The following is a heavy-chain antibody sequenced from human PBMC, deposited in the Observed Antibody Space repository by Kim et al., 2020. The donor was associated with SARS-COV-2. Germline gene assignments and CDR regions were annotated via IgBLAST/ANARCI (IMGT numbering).Heavy chain of an antibody. J-gene: IGHJ6*02. Sequence: GGSLRLSCAASGFTFDDYAMHWVRQAPGKGLEWVSGISWNSGTIDYADSVKGRFPISRDNAENSLYLQMNSLRAEDTALYYCAKDLGRLSSSWAYYYYGMDVWGQGTTVTVSS. D-gene: IGHD6-13*01. CDR2: ISWNSGTI. CDR1: GFTFDDYA. CDR3: AKDLGRLSSSWAYYYYGMDV. V-gene: IGHV3-9*01.